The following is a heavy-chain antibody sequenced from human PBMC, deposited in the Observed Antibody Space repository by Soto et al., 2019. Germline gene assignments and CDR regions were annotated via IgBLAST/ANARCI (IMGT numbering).Heavy chain of an antibody. V-gene: IGHV3-64*01. Sequence: GGSLRLSCAASGFTLSGYAMDWVRQAPGKGLEYVSGISSNGVGTYYANSVQGRFTISRDNSKNTVYLQMGSLRPEDMAVYYCARRARPDFYYMDVWGKGTKVTVAS. J-gene: IGHJ6*03. CDR2: ISSNGVGT. CDR3: ARRARPDFYYMDV. CDR1: GFTLSGYA. D-gene: IGHD6-6*01.